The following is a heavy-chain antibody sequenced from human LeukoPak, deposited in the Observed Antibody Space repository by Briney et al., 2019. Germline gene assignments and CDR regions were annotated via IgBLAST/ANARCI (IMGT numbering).Heavy chain of an antibody. D-gene: IGHD3-10*01. Sequence: EASVKVSCKASGYTFTSYDINWVRQATGQGLEWMGWMNPNSGNTGYAQKFQGRVTMTRNTSISTAYMELSSLRSEDTAVYYCARGEITMVRGVIFRKTKTAFDPWGQGTLVTVSS. J-gene: IGHJ5*02. CDR2: MNPNSGNT. V-gene: IGHV1-8*01. CDR1: GYTFTSYD. CDR3: ARGEITMVRGVIFRKTKTAFDP.